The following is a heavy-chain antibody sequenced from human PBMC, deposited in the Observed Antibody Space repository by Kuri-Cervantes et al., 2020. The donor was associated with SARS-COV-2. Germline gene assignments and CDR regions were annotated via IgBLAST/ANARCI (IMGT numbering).Heavy chain of an antibody. CDR1: GGSISSSSYY. CDR3: ARVGYDFWSGYKYNWFDP. D-gene: IGHD3-3*01. CDR2: IYYSGST. J-gene: IGHJ5*02. V-gene: IGHV4-39*07. Sequence: SETLSLTCTVSGGSISSSSYYWGWIRQPPGKGLEWIGSIYYSGSTNYNPSLKSRVTISVDTSKNQFSLKLSSVTAADTAVYYCARVGYDFWSGYKYNWFDPWGQGTLVTVSS.